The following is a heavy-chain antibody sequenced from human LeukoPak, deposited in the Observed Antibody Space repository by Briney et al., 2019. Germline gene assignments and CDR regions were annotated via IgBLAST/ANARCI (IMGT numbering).Heavy chain of an antibody. CDR3: DVGY. Sequence: PSETLSLTCTLSGGSLSGSTYYWGWIRQPPGKGLEWIGTVYSNGRQYYNPSLKSRVAMYVDTSKNQCFLNVTTYCSRARPPVVIDVGYWGQGNLVTVAS. J-gene: IGHJ4*02. CDR2: VYSNGRQ. V-gene: IGHV4-39*01. CDR1: GGSLSGSTYY. D-gene: IGHD3-22*01.